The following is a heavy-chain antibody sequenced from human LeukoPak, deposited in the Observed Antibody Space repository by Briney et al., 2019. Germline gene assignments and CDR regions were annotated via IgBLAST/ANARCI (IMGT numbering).Heavy chain of an antibody. Sequence: ASVKVSCKASGYTFTSYYMHWVRQAPGQGLEWMGIINPSGGSTSYAQKFQGRVTITADESTSTAYMELSSLRSEDTAVYYCARADYVSPDSYYYYGMDVWGQGTTVTVSS. D-gene: IGHD3-16*01. CDR3: ARADYVSPDSYYYYGMDV. CDR2: INPSGGST. V-gene: IGHV1-46*01. J-gene: IGHJ6*02. CDR1: GYTFTSYY.